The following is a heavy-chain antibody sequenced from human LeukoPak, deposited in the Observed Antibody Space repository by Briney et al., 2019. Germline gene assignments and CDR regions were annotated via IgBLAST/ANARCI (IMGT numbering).Heavy chain of an antibody. CDR3: AWGGLLEYFDY. D-gene: IGHD1-1*01. Sequence: PSETLSLTCAVYGGSFSGYYWSWIRQPPGKGLEWIGEINHSGSTNYNPSLKSRVTISVDTSKNQFSLKLSSVTAADTAVHYCAWGGLLEYFDYWGQGTLVTVSS. CDR1: GGSFSGYY. V-gene: IGHV4-34*01. CDR2: INHSGST. J-gene: IGHJ4*02.